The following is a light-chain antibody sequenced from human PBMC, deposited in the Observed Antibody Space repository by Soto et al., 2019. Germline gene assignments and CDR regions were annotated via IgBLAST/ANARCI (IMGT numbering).Light chain of an antibody. V-gene: IGKV3-20*01. CDR2: GAS. Sequence: EIVLTQSPGTLSLFPGEKATLSCRASQNFGSTSLAWYQQRPGQAPRLLIYGASIRATDSPDRFSGSGSGTDFTLTISRLEPEDFAVYYCQQYGSSGTFGQGTKVDIK. CDR1: QNFGSTS. CDR3: QQYGSSGT. J-gene: IGKJ1*01.